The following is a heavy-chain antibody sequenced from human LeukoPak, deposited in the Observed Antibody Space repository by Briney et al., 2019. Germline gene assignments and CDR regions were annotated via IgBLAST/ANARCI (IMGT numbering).Heavy chain of an antibody. V-gene: IGHV3-7*02. CDR3: AKGGATRGRFEN. CDR1: GFPLYVQK. J-gene: IGHJ4*02. Sequence: GSLRLSCAASGFPLYVQKMSWGRPGPGKGLGWVASMRQDGSEIYYVDSVKGRFTISRDNPKNSLYLQMNSLRAEDTAVYYCAKGGATRGRFENWGQGTLVTVSS. D-gene: IGHD1-26*01. CDR2: MRQDGSEI.